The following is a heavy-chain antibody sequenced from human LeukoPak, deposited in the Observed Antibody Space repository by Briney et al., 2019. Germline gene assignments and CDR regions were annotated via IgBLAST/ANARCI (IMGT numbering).Heavy chain of an antibody. J-gene: IGHJ5*02. CDR2: IIPIFGTA. Sequence: ASVKVSCKASGGTFSSYAISWVRQAPGQGLEWMGGIIPIFGTANYAQKFQGRVTITADKSTSTAYMELSSLRSEDTAVYYCATHQAIVVVPAAMPASNWFDPWGQGTLVTVSS. D-gene: IGHD2-2*01. V-gene: IGHV1-69*06. CDR1: GGTFSSYA. CDR3: ATHQAIVVVPAAMPASNWFDP.